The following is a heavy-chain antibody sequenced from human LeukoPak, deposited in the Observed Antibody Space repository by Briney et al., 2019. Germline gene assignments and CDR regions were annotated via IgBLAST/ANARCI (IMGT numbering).Heavy chain of an antibody. J-gene: IGHJ6*02. CDR2: ISYDGSNK. D-gene: IGHD2-15*01. CDR1: GFTFSSYG. CDR3: AKDGARYCSGGSCPYGMDV. V-gene: IGHV3-30*18. Sequence: GGSLRLSCAASGFTFSSYGMHWVRQAPGKGLEWVAVISYDGSNKYYADSVKGRFTISRDNSKNTLYLQMNSLRAEDTAVYYCAKDGARYCSGGSCPYGMDVWGQGTTVTVSS.